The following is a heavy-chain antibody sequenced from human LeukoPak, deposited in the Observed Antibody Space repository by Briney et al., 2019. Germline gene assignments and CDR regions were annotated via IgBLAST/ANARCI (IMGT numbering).Heavy chain of an antibody. Sequence: SETLSLTCTVSGGSISSYYWNWIRQPPGKGLEWIGYIHYTGSTNHNPSLKSRVTMSVDTSKNQFSLRLSSVTAADTAVYYCARQADDSSSSLVYFDYWGQGTLVTVSS. V-gene: IGHV4-59*08. CDR2: IHYTGST. CDR3: ARQADDSSSSLVYFDY. CDR1: GGSISSYY. D-gene: IGHD6-6*01. J-gene: IGHJ4*02.